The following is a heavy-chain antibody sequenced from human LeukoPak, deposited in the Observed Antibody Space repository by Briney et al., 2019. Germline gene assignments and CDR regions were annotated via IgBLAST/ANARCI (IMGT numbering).Heavy chain of an antibody. CDR2: ISKDGTNK. V-gene: IGHV3-30-3*01. D-gene: IGHD6-13*01. CDR3: AILGYSSSVFDC. J-gene: IGHJ4*02. CDR1: GFTFSNYA. Sequence: PGRSLRLSCAASGFTFSNYAIHWVRQAPGKGLEWAALISKDGTNKYYPDSVKGRFTISRDNSKNTLYLQMNSLRAEDTAVYYCAILGYSSSVFDCWGQGTLVTVFS.